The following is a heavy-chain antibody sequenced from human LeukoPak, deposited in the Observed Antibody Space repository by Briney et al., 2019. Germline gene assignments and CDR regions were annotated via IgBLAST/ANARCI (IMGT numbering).Heavy chain of an antibody. D-gene: IGHD2-2*01. Sequence: PGGSLRLSCAASGFTFSSYAMHWVRQAPGKGLEWVAVISYDGSNKYYADSVKGRFTISRDNSKSTLYLQMNSLRAEDTAVYYCARGRVVPSDAFDIWGQGTMVTVSS. CDR2: ISYDGSNK. CDR1: GFTFSSYA. J-gene: IGHJ3*02. V-gene: IGHV3-30*04. CDR3: ARGRVVPSDAFDI.